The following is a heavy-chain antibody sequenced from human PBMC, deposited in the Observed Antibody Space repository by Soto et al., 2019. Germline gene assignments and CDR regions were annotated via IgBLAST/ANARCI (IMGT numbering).Heavy chain of an antibody. J-gene: IGHJ6*02. D-gene: IGHD3-10*01. V-gene: IGHV5-51*01. CDR2: IYPGDSDT. CDR1: GYIFSIYW. Sequence: GESLKISCKGSGYIFSIYWIGWVRQVPGKGLEWMGIIYPGDSDTRYSPSFQGQVTISADKSISTAYLQWSSLKASDTAMYYCARRGYGSSEYYYGMDVWGQGTTVTVSS. CDR3: ARRGYGSSEYYYGMDV.